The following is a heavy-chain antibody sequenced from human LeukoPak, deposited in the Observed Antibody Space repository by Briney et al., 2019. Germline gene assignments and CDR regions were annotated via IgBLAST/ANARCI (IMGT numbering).Heavy chain of an antibody. D-gene: IGHD4/OR15-4a*01. V-gene: IGHV3-NL1*01. CDR1: GFTFSDYG. Sequence: GGSLRLSCAASGFTFSDYGMHWVRQAPGKGLEWVSFIYSDNTHYSDSVKGRFTISRDNSKNTLYLQMNSLRAEDTAVYYCARRAGAYSHPYDYWGQGTLVTVSS. CDR3: ARRAGAYSHPYDY. J-gene: IGHJ4*02. CDR2: IYSDNT.